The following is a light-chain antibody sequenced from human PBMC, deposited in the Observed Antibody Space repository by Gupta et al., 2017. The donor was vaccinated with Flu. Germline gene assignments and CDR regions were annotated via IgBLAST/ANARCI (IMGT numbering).Light chain of an antibody. J-gene: IGKJ2*01. V-gene: IGKV3-15*01. CDR1: ESVSTN. Sequence: SPATLSVSPGEKVTLSCRASESVSTNLGWYQRKPGQPPRLLIYGAFNRAPGVPARFTGSGSGTDFTLTISSLQSEDSAVYDWQHYRHWPLFGQGTKLEIK. CDR2: GAF. CDR3: QHYRHWPL.